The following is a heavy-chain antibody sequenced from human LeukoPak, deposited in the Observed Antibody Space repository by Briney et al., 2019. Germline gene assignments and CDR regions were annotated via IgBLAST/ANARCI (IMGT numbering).Heavy chain of an antibody. J-gene: IGHJ4*02. CDR1: GFTVSSNY. CDR2: IYSGGST. Sequence: GGSLRLSCAASGFTVSSNYMSWVRQAPGKGLERVSIIYSGGSTNYADSVKGRFTISRDNSKNTLYPQMNTLRAEDTAVYYCARHHDYGDLTFDYWGQGTLVTVSS. V-gene: IGHV3-66*04. D-gene: IGHD4-17*01. CDR3: ARHHDYGDLTFDY.